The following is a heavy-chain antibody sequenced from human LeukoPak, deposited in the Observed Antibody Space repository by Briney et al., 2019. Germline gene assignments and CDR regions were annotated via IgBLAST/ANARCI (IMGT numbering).Heavy chain of an antibody. CDR2: IRYDGSNK. Sequence: GGSLRLSCAASGFTFSSYGMHWVRQAPGKGLEWVAFIRYDGSNKYYADSVKGRLTISRDNSKNTLYLQMNSLRAEDTAVYYCAKGPYSSVDYWGPGNLVTVSS. V-gene: IGHV3-30*02. J-gene: IGHJ4*02. CDR3: AKGPYSSVDY. D-gene: IGHD6-25*01. CDR1: GFTFSSYG.